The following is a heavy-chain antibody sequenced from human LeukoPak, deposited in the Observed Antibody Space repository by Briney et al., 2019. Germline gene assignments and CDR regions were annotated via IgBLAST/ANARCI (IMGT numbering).Heavy chain of an antibody. CDR2: INHSGST. V-gene: IGHV4-34*01. CDR3: ARREDCSGGSCYFGFLFDY. D-gene: IGHD2-15*01. Sequence: PSETLSLTCAVYGGSFSGYYWSWIRQPPGKGLEWIGEINHSGSTNYNPSLKSRVTISVDTSKNQFSLELSSVTAADTAVYYCARREDCSGGSCYFGFLFDYWGQGTLVTVSS. J-gene: IGHJ4*02. CDR1: GGSFSGYY.